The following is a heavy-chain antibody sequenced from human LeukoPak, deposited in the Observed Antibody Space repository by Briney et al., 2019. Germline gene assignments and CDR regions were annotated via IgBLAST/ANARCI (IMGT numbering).Heavy chain of an antibody. CDR1: GGSFSGYY. J-gene: IGHJ6*02. D-gene: IGHD3-22*01. CDR2: INHSGST. Sequence: PSETLSLTRAVYGGSFSGYYWSWIRQPPGKGLEWIGEINHSGSTNYNPSLKSRVTISVDTSKNQFSLKLSSVTAADTAVYYCARGRGITMIVVAPRYGMDVWGQGTTVTVSS. V-gene: IGHV4-34*01. CDR3: ARGRGITMIVVAPRYGMDV.